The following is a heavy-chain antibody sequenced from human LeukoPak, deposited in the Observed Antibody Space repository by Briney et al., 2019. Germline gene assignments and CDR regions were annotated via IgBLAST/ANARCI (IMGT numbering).Heavy chain of an antibody. CDR2: IFSSGST. Sequence: SETLSLTCTVSGGSINNYWSWIRQPAGKGLEWIGRIFSSGSTVYHPSLKSRVTMSVDTPRNSFSLKLTSVTAADTAVYYCARGRAVTTGDDYWGQGTLVTVSS. CDR3: ARGRAVTTGDDY. CDR1: GGSINNY. J-gene: IGHJ4*02. D-gene: IGHD4-17*01. V-gene: IGHV4-4*07.